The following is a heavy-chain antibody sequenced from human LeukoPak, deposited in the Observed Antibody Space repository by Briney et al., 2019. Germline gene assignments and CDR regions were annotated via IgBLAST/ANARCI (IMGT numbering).Heavy chain of an antibody. Sequence: GASVKVSCKASGGTFSSYAISWVRQAPGQGLEWMGGIIPIFGTANYAQKFQGRVTITTDESTSTAYMELSSLRSEDTAVYYCARGRWTGYCTSVSCYSGLDPWGQGTLVTASS. J-gene: IGHJ5*02. D-gene: IGHD2-2*02. CDR2: IIPIFGTA. CDR1: GGTFSSYA. V-gene: IGHV1-69*05. CDR3: ARGRWTGYCTSVSCYSGLDP.